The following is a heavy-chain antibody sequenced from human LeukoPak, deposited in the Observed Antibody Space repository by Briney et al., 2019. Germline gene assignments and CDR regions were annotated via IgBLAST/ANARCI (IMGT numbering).Heavy chain of an antibody. V-gene: IGHV3-21*01. CDR2: ISSSSSYI. Sequence: GGSLRLSCAASGFTFSSYSMNWVRQAPGEGLEWVSSISSSSSYIYYADSVKGRFTISRDNAKNSLYLQMNSLRAEDTAVYYCARGTGGYVWGSYRYMDYWGQGTLVTVSS. CDR1: GFTFSSYS. D-gene: IGHD3-16*02. CDR3: ARGTGGYVWGSYRYMDY. J-gene: IGHJ4*02.